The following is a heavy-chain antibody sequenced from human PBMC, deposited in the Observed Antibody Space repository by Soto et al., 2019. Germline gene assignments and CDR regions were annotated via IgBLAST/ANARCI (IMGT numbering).Heavy chain of an antibody. CDR3: ARRDGYNFDY. CDR1: GFTFSSYA. J-gene: IGHJ4*02. Sequence: EVQLVESGGGLVQPGRSLRLSCAASGFTFSSYAMHWVRQAPGKGLEYVSAINSNGGSTYYANSVKGRFTISRDNSKNTLYLQMGSLRAEDMAVYYCARRDGYNFDYWGQGTLVTVSS. D-gene: IGHD5-12*01. V-gene: IGHV3-64*01. CDR2: INSNGGST.